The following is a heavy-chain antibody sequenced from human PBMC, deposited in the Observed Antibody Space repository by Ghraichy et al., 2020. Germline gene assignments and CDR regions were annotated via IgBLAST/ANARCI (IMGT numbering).Heavy chain of an antibody. J-gene: IGHJ6*02. D-gene: IGHD3-3*01. CDR3: ARDRDETTIFGVVYHYYGMDV. CDR1: GGSISSGSYY. V-gene: IGHV4-61*02. CDR2: IYTSGST. Sequence: SLNISCTVSGGSISSGSYYWSWIRQPAGKGLEWIGRIYTSGSTNYNPSLKSRVTISVDTSKNQFSLKLSSVTAADTAVYYCARDRDETTIFGVVYHYYGMDVWGQGTTVTVSS.